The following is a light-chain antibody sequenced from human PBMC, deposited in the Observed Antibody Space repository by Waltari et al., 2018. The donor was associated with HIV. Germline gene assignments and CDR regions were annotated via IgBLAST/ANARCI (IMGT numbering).Light chain of an antibody. Sequence: EIILTQSPDTLSVSPGDRVPLSCRASQGVGTSLVWYQQRSGQPPPRLLSRSHRTSPGVSARFSGSGSGTDFTLTISNLQSEDFATYYCQQFATWPSYTFGQGTRLEI. J-gene: IGKJ2*01. CDR1: QGVGTS. V-gene: IGKV3-15*01. CDR2: RSH. CDR3: QQFATWPSYT.